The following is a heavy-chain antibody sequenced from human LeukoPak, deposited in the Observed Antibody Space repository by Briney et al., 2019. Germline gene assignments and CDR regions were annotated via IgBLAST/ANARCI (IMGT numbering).Heavy chain of an antibody. Sequence: SGGSLRLSCAASGFTVSSNYMSWVRQAPGKGLEWVSVIYSGGSTYYADSVKGRFTISRDNSKNTLYLQMNSLRAEDTAVYYCARDLRCDYSDYWGQGTLVTVSS. CDR1: GFTVSSNY. V-gene: IGHV3-53*05. CDR2: IYSGGST. D-gene: IGHD4-11*01. CDR3: ARDLRCDYSDY. J-gene: IGHJ4*02.